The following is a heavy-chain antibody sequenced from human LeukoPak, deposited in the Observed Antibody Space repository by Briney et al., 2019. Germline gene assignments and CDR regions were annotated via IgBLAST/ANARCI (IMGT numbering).Heavy chain of an antibody. CDR3: VRGADTGNSSDF. CDR1: GFTFSRYW. D-gene: IGHD2-8*02. V-gene: IGHV3-74*01. CDR2: INSDGRST. Sequence: GGSLRLSCVASGFTFSRYWMHWVRQAPGKGLVWVSRINSDGRSTNYADSVKGRFSISRDNAENTLYLQMNSLRVEDTAVYYCVRGADTGNSSDFWGKGTLVTVSS. J-gene: IGHJ4*02.